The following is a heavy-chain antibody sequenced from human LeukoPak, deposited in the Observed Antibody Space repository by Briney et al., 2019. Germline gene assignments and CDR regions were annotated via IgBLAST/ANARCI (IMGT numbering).Heavy chain of an antibody. D-gene: IGHD6-13*01. CDR1: GYTFTSYY. CDR3: ARASMGAAGTNWFDP. V-gene: IGHV1-46*01. Sequence: SVSVSCKASGYTFTSYYMHWVRQAPGQGLEWMGVINPSVGSTSYAQNFQGRVTMTRDTSTSTVYMELSSLRSEDTAVYYCARASMGAAGTNWFDPWGQGTLVTVSS. CDR2: INPSVGST. J-gene: IGHJ5*02.